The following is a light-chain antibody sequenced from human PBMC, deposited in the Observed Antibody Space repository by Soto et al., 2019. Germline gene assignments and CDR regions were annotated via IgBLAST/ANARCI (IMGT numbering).Light chain of an antibody. Sequence: SALTQAASVSGSPGQSITISCTGSSSDIGAYPYVSWYQQRPGKVPKVLIYAVNHRPSGISDRFSGSKSGNTASLTISGLQAEDDGVYYCNSYTNTDTVIFGGGTKPTVL. CDR2: AVN. CDR1: SSDIGAYPY. CDR3: NSYTNTDTVI. J-gene: IGLJ2*01. V-gene: IGLV2-14*01.